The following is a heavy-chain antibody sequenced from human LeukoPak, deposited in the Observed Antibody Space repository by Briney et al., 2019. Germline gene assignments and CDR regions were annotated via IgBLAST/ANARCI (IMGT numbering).Heavy chain of an antibody. Sequence: GGSLRLSCAASGFTLSSYAMSWVRQAPGKGLEWVSAISGSGGSTYYADSVKGRFTISRDNSKNTLYLQMNSLRAEDTAVYYCAKDIVQRWPHTTHDYWGQGTLVTVSS. D-gene: IGHD5-24*01. CDR3: AKDIVQRWPHTTHDY. CDR2: ISGSGGST. V-gene: IGHV3-23*01. CDR1: GFTLSSYA. J-gene: IGHJ4*02.